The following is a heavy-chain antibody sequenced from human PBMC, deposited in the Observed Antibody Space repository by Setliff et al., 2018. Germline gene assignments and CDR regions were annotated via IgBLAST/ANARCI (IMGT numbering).Heavy chain of an antibody. CDR1: GFTFNSYG. J-gene: IGHJ3*02. D-gene: IGHD3-22*01. Sequence: GGSLRLSCAASGFTFNSYGMYWVRQAPGKGLEWVAYIRFDGSHEYYGDSVKGRFTISRDISTNTLYLQMNSLRAEDAAVYYCAKSVTMIVPGAFDIRGRGTKVTVSS. V-gene: IGHV3-30*02. CDR2: IRFDGSHE. CDR3: AKSVTMIVPGAFDI.